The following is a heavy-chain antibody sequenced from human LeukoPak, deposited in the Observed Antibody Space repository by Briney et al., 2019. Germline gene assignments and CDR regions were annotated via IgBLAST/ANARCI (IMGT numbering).Heavy chain of an antibody. J-gene: IGHJ6*02. D-gene: IGHD1-1*01. Sequence: ASVKVSCKASGGTFSSYTISWVRPAPGQGLEWMGRLIPILGIANYAQKFQGRVTITADKSTSTAYMELSSLRSEDTAVYYCASSTGTYYYYYGMDVWGQGTTVTVSS. CDR3: ASSTGTYYYYYGMDV. CDR1: GGTFSSYT. V-gene: IGHV1-69*02. CDR2: LIPILGIA.